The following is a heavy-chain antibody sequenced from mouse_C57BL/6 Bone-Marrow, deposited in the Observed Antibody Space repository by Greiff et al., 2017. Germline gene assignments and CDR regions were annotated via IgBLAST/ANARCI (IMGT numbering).Heavy chain of an antibody. V-gene: IGHV1-19*01. J-gene: IGHJ4*01. D-gene: IGHD1-1*01. CDR3: ARLIGY. Sequence: EVMLVESGPVLVKPGASVKMSCKASGYTFTDYYMNWVKQSHGKSLEWIGVINPYNGGTSYNQKFKGKATLTVDKSSSTAYMELNSLTSEDSAVYYCARLIGYWGQGTSVTVSS. CDR2: INPYNGGT. CDR1: GYTFTDYY.